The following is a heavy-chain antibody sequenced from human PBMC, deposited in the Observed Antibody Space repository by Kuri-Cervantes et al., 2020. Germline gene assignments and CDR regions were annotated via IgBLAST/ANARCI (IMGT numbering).Heavy chain of an antibody. J-gene: IGHJ4*02. V-gene: IGHV3-66*01. CDR3: ARDEVWSDTAMVK. D-gene: IGHD5-18*01. CDR2: IYSGGST. Sequence: LSLTCAASGFTVSSNYMSWVRQAPGKGLEWVSVIYSGGSTYYADSVKGRFTISRDNSKNTLYLQMSSLRAEDTAVYYCARDEVWSDTAMVKWGQGTLVTVSS. CDR1: GFTVSSNY.